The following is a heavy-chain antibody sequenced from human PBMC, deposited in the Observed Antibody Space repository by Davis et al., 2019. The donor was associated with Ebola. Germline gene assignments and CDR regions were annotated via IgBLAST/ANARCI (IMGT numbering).Heavy chain of an antibody. D-gene: IGHD2-15*01. V-gene: IGHV3-33*06. J-gene: IGHJ6*02. Sequence: GESLKISCAASGFTFSSYGMHWVRQAPGKGLEWVAVIWYDGSNKYYADSVKGRFTISRDNSKNTVYLQMNSLRAEDTAVYYCAKGDCSGGSCYGVDVWGQGTTVTVS. CDR1: GFTFSSYG. CDR3: AKGDCSGGSCYGVDV. CDR2: IWYDGSNK.